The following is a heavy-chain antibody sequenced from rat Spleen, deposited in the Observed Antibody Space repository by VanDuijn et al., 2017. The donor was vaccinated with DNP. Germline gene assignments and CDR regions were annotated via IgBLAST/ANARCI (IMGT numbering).Heavy chain of an antibody. V-gene: IGHV3-1*01. Sequence: EVQLQESGPGLVKPSQSLSLTCSVTGYSITSNYWAWVRKFPGNKMEWMGYISYSGSTSYNPSLKSRISLTRDKSKNQFLLHLSSINTQDTATDYCAKWGYGYTPFDYWGQGVMVTVSS. CDR2: ISYSGST. J-gene: IGHJ2*01. D-gene: IGHD1-4*01. CDR3: AKWGYGYTPFDY. CDR1: GYSITSNY.